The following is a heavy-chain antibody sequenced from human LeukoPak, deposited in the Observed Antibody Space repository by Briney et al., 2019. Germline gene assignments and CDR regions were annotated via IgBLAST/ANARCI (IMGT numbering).Heavy chain of an antibody. CDR1: GFTVSTDY. J-gene: IGHJ4*02. CDR2: ISSSSSDI. CDR3: ARGEDFYDSSGYYYGNDY. V-gene: IGHV3-21*01. D-gene: IGHD3-22*01. Sequence: GGSLRLSCAASGFTVSTDYMSWVRQAPGKGLEWVSSISSSSSDISYADSVKGRFTISRDNAKHSLYLQLNSLRAEDTAVYYCARGEDFYDSSGYYYGNDYWGQGTLVTVSS.